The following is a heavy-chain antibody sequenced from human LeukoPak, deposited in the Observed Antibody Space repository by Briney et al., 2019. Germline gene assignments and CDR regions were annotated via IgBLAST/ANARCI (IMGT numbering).Heavy chain of an antibody. CDR3: AKDSYSSSWSAI. J-gene: IGHJ3*02. D-gene: IGHD6-13*01. V-gene: IGHV3-30*02. CDR2: IRYDGSNK. Sequence: GGSLRLSCAASGFTFSSYGMHWVRQAPGKGLEWVAFIRYDGSNKYYADSVKGRFTIPRDNSKNTLYLQMNSLRAEDTAVYYCAKDSYSSSWSAIWGQGTMVTVSS. CDR1: GFTFSSYG.